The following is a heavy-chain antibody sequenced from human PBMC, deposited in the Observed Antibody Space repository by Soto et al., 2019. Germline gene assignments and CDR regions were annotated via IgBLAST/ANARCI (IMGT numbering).Heavy chain of an antibody. CDR1: GYTFTSYG. CDR2: ISAYNGNT. V-gene: IGHV1-18*04. J-gene: IGHJ5*02. D-gene: IGHD6-13*01. CDR3: ARVVVSWQGNSSSRRGAGWFDP. Sequence: ASVKVSCKASGYTFTSYGISWVRQAPGQGLEWMGWISAYNGNTNYAQKLQGRVTMTTDTSTSTAYMELRSLRSDDTAVYYCARVVVSWQGNSSSRRGAGWFDPWGQGTLVTVSS.